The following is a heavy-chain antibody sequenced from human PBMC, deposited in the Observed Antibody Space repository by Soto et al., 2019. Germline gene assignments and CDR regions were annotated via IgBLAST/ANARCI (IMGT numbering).Heavy chain of an antibody. Sequence: SETLSLTCTVSGGSIRSYYWSWIRQPPGKGLEWIGYIHDSGITNYNPSLKSRVTMSVDTSKNQVSLNLNSVTAADTAVYYCARGGWYLHYWGQGTLVSGSS. J-gene: IGHJ4*02. V-gene: IGHV4-59*01. CDR2: IHDSGIT. CDR3: ARGGWYLHY. CDR1: GGSIRSYY. D-gene: IGHD6-19*01.